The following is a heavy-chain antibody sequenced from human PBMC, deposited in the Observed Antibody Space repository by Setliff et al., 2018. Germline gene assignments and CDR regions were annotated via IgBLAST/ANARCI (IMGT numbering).Heavy chain of an antibody. CDR1: GYRFNTHD. J-gene: IGHJ4*02. Sequence: ASVKVSCKASGYRFNTHDINWVRQAPGQGLEWMGWMNPNNDDTGSAHKFQGRVTMTTDTSTSTAYMELRSLRYDDTAVYYCVRAPRLEWILPTFDYWGQGTPVTVSS. CDR2: MNPNNDDT. D-gene: IGHD3-3*01. V-gene: IGHV1-8*01. CDR3: VRAPRLEWILPTFDY.